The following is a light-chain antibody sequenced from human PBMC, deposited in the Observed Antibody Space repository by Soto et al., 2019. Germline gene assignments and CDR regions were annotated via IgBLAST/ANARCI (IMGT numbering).Light chain of an antibody. J-gene: IGLJ1*01. Sequence: QSVLTQPPSVSGAPGQRVTISCTGSSSKNGAGYDVHWYQQLPGTAPKLLIYGNSNRPSGVPDRFSGSKSGTSASLAITGLQAEDEADYYCQSYDSSLSGRVFGTGTKVTVL. CDR3: QSYDSSLSGRV. CDR1: SSKNGAGYD. CDR2: GNS. V-gene: IGLV1-40*01.